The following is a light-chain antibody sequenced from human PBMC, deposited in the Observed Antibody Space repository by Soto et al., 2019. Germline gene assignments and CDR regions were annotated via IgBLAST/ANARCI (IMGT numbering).Light chain of an antibody. CDR3: QQYGSSQT. Sequence: EIVLTQSPGTLSLSPGERATLSCRASQSVSSGYLAWYQQKPGQAPRLLIYGASIRATGIPDRFSGSGSGTDFNLTISRLEPEDFAVYYCQQYGSSQTFGHGTTVEIK. CDR1: QSVSSGY. CDR2: GAS. V-gene: IGKV3-20*01. J-gene: IGKJ1*01.